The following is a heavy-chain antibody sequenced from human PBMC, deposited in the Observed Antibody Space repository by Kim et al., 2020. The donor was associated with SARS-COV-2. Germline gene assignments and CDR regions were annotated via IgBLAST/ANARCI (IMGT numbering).Heavy chain of an antibody. CDR2: FWPSGTT. CDR1: GGPVTGYRYY. Sequence: SETLSLTCTVSGGPVTGYRYYWTWVRQHAGRGLQWIGSFWPSGTTHYNASLESRVSISIDRSRRNVINLILRSATVADTAVYYCARTFVSGPENFYRQFHFDFWGAGVQVTVS. CDR3: ARTFVSGPENFYRQFHFDF. D-gene: IGHD4-4*01. V-gene: IGHV4-31*03. J-gene: IGHJ4*02.